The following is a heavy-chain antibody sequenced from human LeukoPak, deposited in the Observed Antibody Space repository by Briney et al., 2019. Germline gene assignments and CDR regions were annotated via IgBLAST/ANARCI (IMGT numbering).Heavy chain of an antibody. CDR1: GFTFSSYW. V-gene: IGHV3-74*01. CDR2: INTDGSST. J-gene: IGHJ4*03. Sequence: GGSLRLSCAASGFTFSSYWMHWVRQAPGKGLVWVSRINTDGSSTSYADSVKGRFTISRDNAKNTLYLQMNSLRAEDTAVYYCAKMSLRNLPKGSGWPYYFDYWGQGTMVTVSS. CDR3: AKMSLRNLPKGSGWPYYFDY. D-gene: IGHD6-19*01.